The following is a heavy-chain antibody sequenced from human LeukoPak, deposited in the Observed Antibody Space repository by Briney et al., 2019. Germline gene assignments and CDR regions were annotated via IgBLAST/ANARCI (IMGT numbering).Heavy chain of an antibody. CDR1: GFTVSNNY. CDR2: IYGGDST. CDR3: ARAQYYYGSGSYERDY. D-gene: IGHD3-10*01. J-gene: IGHJ4*02. Sequence: GGSLRLSCAASGFTVSNNYMSWVRQAPGKGLERVSVIYGGDSTYYADSVRGRFTTSRDNCKNTLYLQMNSLRAEDTAVYYCARAQYYYGSGSYERDYWGQGTLVTVSS. V-gene: IGHV3-66*01.